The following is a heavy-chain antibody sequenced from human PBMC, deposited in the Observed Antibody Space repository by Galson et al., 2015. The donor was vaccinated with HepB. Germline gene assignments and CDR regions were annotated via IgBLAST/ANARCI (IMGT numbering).Heavy chain of an antibody. CDR3: ARSWYPYYYFDY. Sequence: QSGAEVKKPGESLRISCKGSGYSFTSYWISWVRQMPGKGLEWMGRIDPSDSYTNYSPSFQGHVTIPADKSISTAYLQWSSLKASDTAMYYCARSWYPYYYFDYWGQGTLVTVSS. J-gene: IGHJ4*02. CDR2: IDPSDSYT. V-gene: IGHV5-10-1*01. D-gene: IGHD6-13*01. CDR1: GYSFTSYW.